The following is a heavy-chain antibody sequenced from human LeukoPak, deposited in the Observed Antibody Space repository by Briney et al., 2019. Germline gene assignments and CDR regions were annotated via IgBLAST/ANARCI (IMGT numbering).Heavy chain of an antibody. CDR3: ARDETNGFDS. J-gene: IGHJ5*01. V-gene: IGHV3-21*01. CDR2: INSRSTYI. Sequence: GGSLRLSCGASGFTLSNYNMNWVRQAPGEGLEWVSSINSRSTYIFYADSVMGRFTISRDNAKNSLFLQMNSLRAEDTAVYYCARDETNGFDSWGQGTLVTVSS. D-gene: IGHD1-14*01. CDR1: GFTLSNYN.